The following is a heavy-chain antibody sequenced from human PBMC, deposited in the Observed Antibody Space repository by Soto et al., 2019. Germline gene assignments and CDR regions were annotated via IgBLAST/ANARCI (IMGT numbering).Heavy chain of an antibody. CDR1: AYTSTSYY. J-gene: IGHJ6*02. V-gene: IGHV1-8*02. Sequence: EASVKVSSKASAYTSTSYYINWARQATGQGLEWMGMMNPNSGNTGYAQKFQGRVTMTSDTSTSTVYMELSSLRSEDTAVYYCARDEYSSSSPYYYYGMDVWGQGTTVTVSS. CDR2: MNPNSGNT. CDR3: ARDEYSSSSPYYYYGMDV. D-gene: IGHD6-6*01.